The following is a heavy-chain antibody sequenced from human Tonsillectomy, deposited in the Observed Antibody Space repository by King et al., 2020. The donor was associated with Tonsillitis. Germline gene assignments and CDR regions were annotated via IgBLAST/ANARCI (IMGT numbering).Heavy chain of an antibody. D-gene: IGHD3-10*01. CDR2: IYYSGST. CDR3: ARAHIPMGSGATSVNYYDYGMDV. J-gene: IGHJ6*02. Sequence: QLQESGPGLVKPSETLSLTCTVSGGSISSYYWSWIRQPPGKGLEWIGYIYYSGSTNYNPSLKSRVTISVDTSKNQFSLKLSSVTAADTAVYYCARAHIPMGSGATSVNYYDYGMDVWGQGTTVTVSS. V-gene: IGHV4-59*01. CDR1: GGSISSYY.